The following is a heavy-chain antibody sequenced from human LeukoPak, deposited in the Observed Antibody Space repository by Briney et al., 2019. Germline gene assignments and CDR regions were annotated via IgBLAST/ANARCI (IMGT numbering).Heavy chain of an antibody. D-gene: IGHD6-13*01. CDR2: IYTSGST. J-gene: IGHJ5*02. CDR3: ARGYSSSWYRPRGLYNWFDP. CDR1: GGSISSYY. Sequence: SETLSLTCTVSGGSISSYYWSWIRQPAGKGLEWIGRIYTSGSTNYNPSLKSRVTMSVDTSKNQFSLKLSSVTAADTAVYYCARGYSSSWYRPRGLYNWFDPWGQGTLVTVSS. V-gene: IGHV4-4*07.